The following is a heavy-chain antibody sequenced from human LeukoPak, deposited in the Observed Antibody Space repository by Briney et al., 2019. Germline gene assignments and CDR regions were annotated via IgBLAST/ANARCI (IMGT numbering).Heavy chain of an antibody. J-gene: IGHJ4*02. Sequence: GASVKVSCKASGYTFTGYYMHWVRQAPGQGLEWMGWINPNSGGTNYAQKFQGRVTMTRDTSISTAYMELISLRSEDTAVYYCASVLYCGADCYSGRYFFDYWGQGTLVTVSS. D-gene: IGHD2-21*02. V-gene: IGHV1-2*02. CDR1: GYTFTGYY. CDR3: ASVLYCGADCYSGRYFFDY. CDR2: INPNSGGT.